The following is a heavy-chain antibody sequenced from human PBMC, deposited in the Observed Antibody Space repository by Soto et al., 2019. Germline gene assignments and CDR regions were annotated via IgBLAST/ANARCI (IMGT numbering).Heavy chain of an antibody. CDR3: ARDGLELTTVTTAALDI. D-gene: IGHD4-17*01. CDR2: INPNSGGT. V-gene: IGHV1-2*02. J-gene: IGHJ3*02. Sequence: SVTVSCKGSGYTFTGYYVRWVRQAPGQGLEWMGWINPNSGGTNYAQKLQGRVTMTTDTSMSTAYMELSRLRSDDTAVYYCARDGLELTTVTTAALDIWGQGTMVTVSS. CDR1: GYTFTGYY.